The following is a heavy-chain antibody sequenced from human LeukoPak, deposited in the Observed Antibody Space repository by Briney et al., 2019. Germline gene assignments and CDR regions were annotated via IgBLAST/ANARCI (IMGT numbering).Heavy chain of an antibody. CDR3: ASYDYHDSSGHYSDF. CDR1: GFTFSDYY. Sequence: PGGSLRLSCAASGFTFSDYYMSWIRQAPGEGLEWVSYISSSSSYTNYADSVKGRFTISRDNAKNSLYLQMNSLRAEDTAVYYCASYDYHDSSGHYSDFWGQGTLVTVSS. D-gene: IGHD3-22*01. J-gene: IGHJ4*02. CDR2: ISSSSSYT. V-gene: IGHV3-11*03.